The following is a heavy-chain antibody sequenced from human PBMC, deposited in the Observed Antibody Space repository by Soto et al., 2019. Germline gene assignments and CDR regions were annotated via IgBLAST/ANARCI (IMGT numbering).Heavy chain of an antibody. CDR1: GFTFSSYS. CDR3: AREGVFGYSYVRVTWYGMDV. V-gene: IGHV3-48*02. J-gene: IGHJ6*02. CDR2: ISSSSSTI. Sequence: GGSLRLSCAASGFTFSSYSMNWVRQAPGKGLEWVSYISSSSSTIYYADSVKGRFTISRDNAKNSLYLQMNSLRDEDTAVYYCAREGVFGYSYVRVTWYGMDVWGQGTTVTVSS. D-gene: IGHD5-18*01.